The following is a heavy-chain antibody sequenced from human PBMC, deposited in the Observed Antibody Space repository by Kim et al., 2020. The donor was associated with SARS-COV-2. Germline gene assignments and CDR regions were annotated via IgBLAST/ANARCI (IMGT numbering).Heavy chain of an antibody. D-gene: IGHD1-26*01. Sequence: GGSLRLSCAASGFPFSSHGMHWVRQAPGKGPEWVAIIWYDGSKKYCSDSVKGRFTISRDNSKNMTYLQMISLRAEDTAVYYCARGWDYPWGQGTLVTVSS. CDR2: IWYDGSKK. CDR1: GFPFSSHG. J-gene: IGHJ5*02. V-gene: IGHV3-33*01. CDR3: ARGWDYP.